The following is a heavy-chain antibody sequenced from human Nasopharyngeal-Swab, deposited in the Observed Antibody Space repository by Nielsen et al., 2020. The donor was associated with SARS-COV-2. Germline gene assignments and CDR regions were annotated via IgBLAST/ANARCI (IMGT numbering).Heavy chain of an antibody. Sequence: ASVKVSCKASGYTFTSYAMHRVRQAPGQRLEWMGWINAGNGNTKYSQKFQGRVTITRDTSASTAYMELSSLRSGDTAVYYCARDRIDSGFDYWGQGTLVTVSS. V-gene: IGHV1-3*01. CDR3: ARDRIDSGFDY. D-gene: IGHD3-10*01. J-gene: IGHJ4*02. CDR1: GYTFTSYA. CDR2: INAGNGNT.